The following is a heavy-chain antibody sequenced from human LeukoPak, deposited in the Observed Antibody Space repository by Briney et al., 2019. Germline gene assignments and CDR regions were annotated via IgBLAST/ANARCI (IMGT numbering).Heavy chain of an antibody. V-gene: IGHV3-74*01. CDR3: ARERDYYDSSGYHVGGAFDI. CDR1: GFIFSSYW. Sequence: GGSLRLSCAASGFIFSSYWMHWVRQAPGKGLVWVSRINSDGSSTSYADSVKGRFTISRDNAKSTLYLQMNSLRAEDTAVYYCARERDYYDSSGYHVGGAFDIWGQGTMVAVSS. D-gene: IGHD3-22*01. CDR2: INSDGSST. J-gene: IGHJ3*02.